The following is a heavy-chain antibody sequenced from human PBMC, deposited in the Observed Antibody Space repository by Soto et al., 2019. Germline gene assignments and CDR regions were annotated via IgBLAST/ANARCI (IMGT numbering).Heavy chain of an antibody. CDR2: ISYDGSNK. V-gene: IGHV3-30-3*01. J-gene: IGHJ4*02. D-gene: IGHD2-15*01. CDR1: GFTFSSYX. CDR3: ARDMYAMVAATHYFDY. Sequence: QVQLVESGGGVVQPGRSLRLSCAASGFTFSSYXMHWVRQAPGKGLEWVAVISYDGSNKYYADSVKGRFTISRDNSKNTLYLQMNSLRAEDTAVYYCARDMYAMVAATHYFDYWGQGTLVTVSS.